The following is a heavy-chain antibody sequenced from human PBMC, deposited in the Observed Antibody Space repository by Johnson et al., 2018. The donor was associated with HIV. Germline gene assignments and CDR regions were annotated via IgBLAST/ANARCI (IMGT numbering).Heavy chain of an antibody. D-gene: IGHD6-6*01. CDR2: IYSGDTT. J-gene: IGHJ3*02. CDR3: AGHAGYSSSGPNYGAFDS. Sequence: VQLVESGGGVVKPGGSLRLSCAASGFTFSDYYMSWIRQAPGKGLEWVAVIYSGDTTYYADSVKGRFTISRDNSKNTLYLQMNSLRAEDTAVYYCAGHAGYSSSGPNYGAFDSWGQGTVVTVSS. V-gene: IGHV3-66*02. CDR1: GFTFSDYY.